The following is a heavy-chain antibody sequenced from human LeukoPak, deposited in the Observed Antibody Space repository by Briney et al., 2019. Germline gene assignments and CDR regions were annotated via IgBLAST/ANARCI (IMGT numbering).Heavy chain of an antibody. D-gene: IGHD5-18*01. CDR3: AKVPDGYSYGLDY. Sequence: GGSLRLSCAASGFTFSSYGMHWVRQAPGKGLEWVAAIWYDGSIQYYADSVKGRFTISRDNSKNTLYLQMNSLRAEDTAVYYCAKVPDGYSYGLDYWGQGTLVTVSS. J-gene: IGHJ4*02. V-gene: IGHV3-30*02. CDR2: IWYDGSIQ. CDR1: GFTFSSYG.